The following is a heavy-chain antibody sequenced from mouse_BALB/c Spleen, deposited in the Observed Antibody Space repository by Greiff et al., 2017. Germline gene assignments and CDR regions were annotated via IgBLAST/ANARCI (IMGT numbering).Heavy chain of an antibody. D-gene: IGHD2-4*01. J-gene: IGHJ3*01. CDR1: GFTFSSYG. Sequence: EVQLVESGGDLVKPGGSLKLSCAASGFTFSSYGMSWVRQTPDKRLEWVATISSGGSYTYYPDSVKGRFTISRDNAKNTLYLQMSSLKSEDTAMYYCARHDYDEGDAWFAYWGQGTLVTVSA. CDR3: ARHDYDEGDAWFAY. V-gene: IGHV5-6*01. CDR2: ISSGGSYT.